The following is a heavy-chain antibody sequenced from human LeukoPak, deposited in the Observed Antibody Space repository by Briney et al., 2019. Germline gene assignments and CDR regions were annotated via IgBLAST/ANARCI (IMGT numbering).Heavy chain of an antibody. Sequence: GGSLRLSCAASGNYWMHWVRQAPGKGLVWVSHINGDGSWTTYADSVKGRFTISKDSAKNTVYLQMNNLRAEDTAVYYCVSFYETYWGRGTLVTVSS. CDR3: VSFYETY. J-gene: IGHJ4*02. CDR1: GNYW. V-gene: IGHV3-74*01. D-gene: IGHD2-2*01. CDR2: INGDGSWT.